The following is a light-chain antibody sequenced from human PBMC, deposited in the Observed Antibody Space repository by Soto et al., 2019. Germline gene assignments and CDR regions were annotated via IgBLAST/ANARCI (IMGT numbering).Light chain of an antibody. CDR2: AAS. Sequence: DIQLTQSPSSLSASVGDRVTIACRASESISIYLNWYQQKPGKAPKLLIFAASTLQSGVPSRFNRSRSGAGFTVPISSLQPEDFATSYCQQIYTTLTFGAGTKVDI. J-gene: IGKJ3*01. CDR1: ESISIY. V-gene: IGKV1-39*01. CDR3: QQIYTTLT.